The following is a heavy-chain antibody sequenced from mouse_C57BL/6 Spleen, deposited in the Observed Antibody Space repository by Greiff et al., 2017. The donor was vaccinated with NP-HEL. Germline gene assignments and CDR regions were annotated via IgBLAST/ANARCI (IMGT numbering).Heavy chain of an antibody. Sequence: EVQRVESGEGLVKPGGSLKLSCAASGFTFSSYAMSWVRQTPEKRLEWVAYISSGGDYIYYADTVKGRFTISRDNARNTLYLQMSSLKSEDTAMYYCTRDRDYDRYFDVWGTGTTVTVSS. CDR1: GFTFSSYA. CDR3: TRDRDYDRYFDV. CDR2: ISSGGDYI. V-gene: IGHV5-9-1*02. J-gene: IGHJ1*03. D-gene: IGHD2-4*01.